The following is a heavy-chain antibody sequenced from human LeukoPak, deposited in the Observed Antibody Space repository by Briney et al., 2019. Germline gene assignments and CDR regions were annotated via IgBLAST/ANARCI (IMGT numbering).Heavy chain of an antibody. CDR1: GGSISSGGYY. Sequence: SQTLSLTCTVSGGSISSGGYYWSWIRQHPGKGLEWIGYIYYTGNTFYNPSLKSRVTISVYTSKNQFSLKLSSVTAADTAVYYCARGPLWGYSGYAFFEWGQGTLVTVFS. V-gene: IGHV4-31*03. D-gene: IGHD5-12*01. J-gene: IGHJ4*02. CDR3: ARGPLWGYSGYAFFE. CDR2: IYYTGNT.